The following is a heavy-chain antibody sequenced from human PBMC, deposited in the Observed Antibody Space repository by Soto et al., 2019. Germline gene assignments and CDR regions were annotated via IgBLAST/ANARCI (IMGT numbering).Heavy chain of an antibody. CDR3: AREVSEVIDY. CDR2: IIPIFGTA. J-gene: IGHJ4*02. V-gene: IGHV1-69*13. CDR1: GGTFSSXA. D-gene: IGHD3-22*01. Sequence: VXVXCKASGGTFSSXAISWVRQAPGQGLEWMGGIIPIFGTANYAQKFQGRVTITADESTSTAYMELSSLRSEDTAVYYCAREVSEVIDYWGQGTLGTVSS.